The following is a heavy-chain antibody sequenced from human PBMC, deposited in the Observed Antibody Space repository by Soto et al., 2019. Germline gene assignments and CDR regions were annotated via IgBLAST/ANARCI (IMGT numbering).Heavy chain of an antibody. CDR2: ISAYNGNT. CDR3: ARDLELRFSLFDP. V-gene: IGHV1-18*04. CDR1: GYTFTSYG. D-gene: IGHD3-3*01. J-gene: IGHJ5*02. Sequence: ASVKVSCKASGYTFTSYGISWVRQAPGQGLEWMGWISAYNGNTNYAQKLQGRVTMTTDTSTSAAYMELKSLRSDDTAVYYCARDLELRFSLFDPWGQGTLVTVSS.